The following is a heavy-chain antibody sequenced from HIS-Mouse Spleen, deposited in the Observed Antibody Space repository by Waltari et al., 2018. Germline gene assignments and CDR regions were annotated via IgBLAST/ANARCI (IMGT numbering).Heavy chain of an antibody. D-gene: IGHD6-6*01. CDR3: ARGYSSSSFDY. V-gene: IGHV3-53*01. CDR2: IYSGGST. Sequence: EVQLVEPGGGLIQPGGSLRLSCSASGFTVRRTHMSWVRQAPGKGLEWVSVIYSGGSTYYADSVKGRFTISRDNSKNTLYLQMNSLRAEDTAVYYCARGYSSSSFDYWGQGTLVTVSS. CDR1: GFTVRRTH. J-gene: IGHJ4*02.